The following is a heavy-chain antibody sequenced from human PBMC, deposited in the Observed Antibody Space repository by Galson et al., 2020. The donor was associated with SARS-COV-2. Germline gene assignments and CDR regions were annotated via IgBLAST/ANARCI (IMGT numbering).Heavy chain of an antibody. Sequence: SETLSLTCTVSGGSISSYYWSWIRQPPGKGLEWIGYIYYSGSTNYNPSLKSRVTISVDTSKNQFSLKLSSVTVADTAVYYCARADPESGYPYYYGMDVWGQGTTVTVSS. CDR1: GGSISSYY. CDR2: IYYSGST. V-gene: IGHV4-59*13. D-gene: IGHD3-22*01. J-gene: IGHJ6*02. CDR3: ARADPESGYPYYYGMDV.